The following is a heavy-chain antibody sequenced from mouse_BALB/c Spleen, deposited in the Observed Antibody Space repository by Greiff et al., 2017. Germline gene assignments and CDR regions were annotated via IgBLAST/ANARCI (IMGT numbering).Heavy chain of an antibody. V-gene: IGHV1-87*01. CDR1: GYTFTSYW. CDR3: ARDGNYGFAY. Sequence: QVQLQQSGAELARPGASVKLSCKASGYTFTSYWMQWVKQRHGQGLEWIGAIYPGDGDTRYTQKFKGKATLTADKSSSTAYMQLSSLASEDSAVYYCARDGNYGFAYWGQGTLATVSA. J-gene: IGHJ3*01. D-gene: IGHD2-1*01. CDR2: IYPGDGDT.